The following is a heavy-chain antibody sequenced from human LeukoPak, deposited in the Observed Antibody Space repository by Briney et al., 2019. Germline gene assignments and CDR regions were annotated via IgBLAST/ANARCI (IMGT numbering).Heavy chain of an antibody. V-gene: IGHV4-4*02. Sequence: SETLSLTCAVSGGSIINSNWWSWVRPPPGKGLEWIGEIDHSGSTSYNPSLKSRVTISVDTSKNQFSLKLSSVTAADTAVYYCARVRDFWSGHGRAYNWFDPWGQGTLVTVSS. CDR3: ARVRDFWSGHGRAYNWFDP. CDR2: IDHSGST. CDR1: GGSIINSNW. J-gene: IGHJ5*02. D-gene: IGHD3-3*01.